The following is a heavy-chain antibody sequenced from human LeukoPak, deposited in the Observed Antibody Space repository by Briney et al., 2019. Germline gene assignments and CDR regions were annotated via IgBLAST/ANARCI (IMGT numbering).Heavy chain of an antibody. CDR3: GRLTASGSTVSGLNYFDS. D-gene: IGHD4-11*01. V-gene: IGHV3-7*01. CDR1: GFTFTTYW. Sequence: PGGSLRLSCAASGFTFTTYWMSWVRQAPGKGLEWVANIKRDGSEQFYVDSVKGRFTISGDNAKNSLYLQLNSLRAEDTAVYYCGRLTASGSTVSGLNYFDSWGQGTLVTVSS. CDR2: IKRDGSEQ. J-gene: IGHJ4*02.